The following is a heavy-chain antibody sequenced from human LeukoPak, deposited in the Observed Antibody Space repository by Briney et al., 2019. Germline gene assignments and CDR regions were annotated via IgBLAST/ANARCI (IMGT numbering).Heavy chain of an antibody. CDR2: IYTSGST. D-gene: IGHD3-22*01. Sequence: PSETLSLTCTVSGGSISNYYWSWIRQSAGKGLEWIGRIYTSGSTNYNPSLKSRVTISVDTSKNQFSLKLSSVTAADTAVYYCARATDSSGYYRASDAFDIWGQGTLVTVSS. V-gene: IGHV4-4*07. CDR3: ARATDSSGYYRASDAFDI. CDR1: GGSISNYY. J-gene: IGHJ3*02.